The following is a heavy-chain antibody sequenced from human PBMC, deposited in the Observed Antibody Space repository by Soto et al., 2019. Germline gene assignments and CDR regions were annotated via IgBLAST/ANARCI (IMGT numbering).Heavy chain of an antibody. J-gene: IGHJ4*02. Sequence: QVQLVQSGAEVRKPGASVKVSCKASGYTFSSFDINWVRQAAGHGLEWMGWMTPNSGHTGYAQKFQGRVTMTRNTSTSTVYMELSSLTSEDTAVYYCARDGTYNWVGGQGNLVTVSS. CDR2: MTPNSGHT. CDR3: ARDGTYNWV. V-gene: IGHV1-8*01. CDR1: GYTFSSFD. D-gene: IGHD1-1*01.